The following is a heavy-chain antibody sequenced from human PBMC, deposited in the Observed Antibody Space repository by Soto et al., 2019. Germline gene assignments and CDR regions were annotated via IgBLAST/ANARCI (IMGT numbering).Heavy chain of an antibody. CDR2: INHSGST. D-gene: IGHD3-22*01. J-gene: IGHJ5*02. Sequence: CLTCAVYGGSFSGYYWSWIRQPPGKGLEWIGEINHSGSTNYNPSLKSRVTISVDTSKNQFSLKLNSVTAADTAVYYCARGLYYYDSSGYVGPWGQGTLVTVSS. CDR1: GGSFSGYY. CDR3: ARGLYYYDSSGYVGP. V-gene: IGHV4-34*01.